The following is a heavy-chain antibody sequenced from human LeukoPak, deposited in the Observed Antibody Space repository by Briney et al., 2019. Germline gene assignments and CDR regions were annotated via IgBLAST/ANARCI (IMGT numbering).Heavy chain of an antibody. D-gene: IGHD6-13*01. CDR3: AKVDSSSWYYRDY. CDR2: ISGSGGST. J-gene: IGHJ4*02. V-gene: IGHV3-23*01. Sequence: GGSLRLSCAASGFTFSSYAMSWVRQAPGKGLEWVSAISGSGGSTYYADSVKGRFTISRDDSKNTLYLQMNSLRAEDTAVYYCAKVDSSSWYYRDYWGQGTLVTVSS. CDR1: GFTFSSYA.